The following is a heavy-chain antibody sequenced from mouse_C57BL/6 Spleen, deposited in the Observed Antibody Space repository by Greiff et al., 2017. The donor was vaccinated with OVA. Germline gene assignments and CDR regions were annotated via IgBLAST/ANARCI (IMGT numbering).Heavy chain of an antibody. V-gene: IGHV1-47*01. CDR3: ARSKDNYYGSSYGYFDV. D-gene: IGHD1-1*01. CDR1: GYTFTTYP. Sequence: VQLQQSGAELVKPGASVKMSCKASGYTFTTYPIEWMKQNHGKSLEWIGNFHPYNDDTKYNEKFKGKATLTVEKSSSTVYLELSRLTSDDSAVYYCARSKDNYYGSSYGYFDVWGTGTTVTVSS. J-gene: IGHJ1*03. CDR2: FHPYNDDT.